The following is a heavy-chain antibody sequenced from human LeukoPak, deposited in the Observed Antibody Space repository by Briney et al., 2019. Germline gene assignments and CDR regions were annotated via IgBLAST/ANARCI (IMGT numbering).Heavy chain of an antibody. J-gene: IGHJ6*02. CDR2: IYYSGST. CDR1: GGSVSSGSYY. CDR3: ARKPNYYGLDV. V-gene: IGHV4-61*01. Sequence: PSETLSLTCTVSGGSVSSGSYYWSWIRQPPGKGLEWIGYIYYSGSTNYNLSLKSRVTISVDTSKNQFSLKLSSVTAADTAMYHCARKPNYYGLDVWGQGTTVTVSS.